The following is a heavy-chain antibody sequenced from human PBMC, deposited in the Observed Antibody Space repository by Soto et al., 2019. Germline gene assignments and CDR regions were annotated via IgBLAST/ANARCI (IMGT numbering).Heavy chain of an antibody. Sequence: GGCLRLSCAASGFVFTNFWMHWVRHVPGKGLVWVARIDTSGHSTNYAESVKGRFTISRDNAKNTVSLQMNSLRVEDTGVYYCAKDSWYFDLWSQGSQVTVSS. CDR2: IDTSGHST. CDR1: GFVFTNFW. V-gene: IGHV3-74*01. CDR3: AKDSWYFDL. D-gene: IGHD6-13*01. J-gene: IGHJ4*02.